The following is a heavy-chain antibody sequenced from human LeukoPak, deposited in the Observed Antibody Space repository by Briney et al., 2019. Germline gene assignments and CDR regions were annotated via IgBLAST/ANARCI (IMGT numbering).Heavy chain of an antibody. Sequence: ASVKVSCKAFGYTFTGYYMHWVRQAPGQGLEWMGWINPDSGGTNYAQKFQGRGTMTRDTSISTAYMELSRLRSDDTAVYYCARPKYYYDSSGYFVQYYFDYWGQGTLVTVSS. D-gene: IGHD3-22*01. CDR2: INPDSGGT. CDR1: GYTFTGYY. CDR3: ARPKYYYDSSGYFVQYYFDY. V-gene: IGHV1-2*02. J-gene: IGHJ4*02.